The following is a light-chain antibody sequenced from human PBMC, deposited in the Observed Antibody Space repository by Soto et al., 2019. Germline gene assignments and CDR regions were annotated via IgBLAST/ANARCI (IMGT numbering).Light chain of an antibody. CDR1: QSVSSR. CDR3: HQYGISPPVT. V-gene: IGKV3-20*01. Sequence: EIVLTQSPGTLSLSPGERATLSCRASQSVSSRLAWYQQKPGQAPRLLIYGASSRATGIPDRFSGSGSGTDFTLTISRLEPEDFAVYYCHQYGISPPVTFGQGTRLEIK. J-gene: IGKJ5*01. CDR2: GAS.